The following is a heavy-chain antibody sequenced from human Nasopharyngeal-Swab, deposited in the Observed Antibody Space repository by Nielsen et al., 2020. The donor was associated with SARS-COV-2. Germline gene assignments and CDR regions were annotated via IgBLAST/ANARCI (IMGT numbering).Heavy chain of an antibody. CDR3: VRDATPRDHAASWVDDLVLRYLEVEADYMDV. CDR1: GFTFEDHD. V-gene: IGHV3-20*01. D-gene: IGHD3-3*01. CDR2: IKWNGAGT. Sequence: GGSLRLSCTVSGFTFEDHDMSGVRQVTGKGLEWVSRIKWNGAGTAYADSVKGRFTISRDNAKNSLYLQMNSLRIEDTALYHCVRDATPRDHAASWVDDLVLRYLEVEADYMDVWGRGTTVTVSS. J-gene: IGHJ6*03.